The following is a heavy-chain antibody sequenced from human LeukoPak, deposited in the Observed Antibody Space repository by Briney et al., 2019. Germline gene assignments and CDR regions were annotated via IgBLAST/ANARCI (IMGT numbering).Heavy chain of an antibody. CDR3: AKDFMVREFDY. V-gene: IGHV3-23*01. J-gene: IGHJ4*02. CDR2: ISGSGGST. CDR1: GFPFSSYA. D-gene: IGHD3-10*01. Sequence: GGSMRLSCVASGFPFSSYAMSWVRQAPGKGLEWVSAISGSGGSTYYADSVKGRFTICRDNSKNTLYLQMNSLRAEDTAVYYCAKDFMVREFDYWGQGTLVTVSS.